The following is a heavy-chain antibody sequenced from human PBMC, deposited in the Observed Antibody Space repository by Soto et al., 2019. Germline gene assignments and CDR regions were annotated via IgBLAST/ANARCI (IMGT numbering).Heavy chain of an antibody. CDR1: GGSISSYY. CDR3: AREQFYYYGMDV. J-gene: IGHJ6*02. V-gene: IGHV4-59*01. Sequence: PSETLSLTCTVSGGSISSYYWSWIQQPPGKGLEWIGYIYYSGSTNYNPSLKSRVTISVDTSKSQFSLKLSSVTAADTAVYYCAREQFYYYGMDVWGQGTTVTVSS. CDR2: IYYSGST.